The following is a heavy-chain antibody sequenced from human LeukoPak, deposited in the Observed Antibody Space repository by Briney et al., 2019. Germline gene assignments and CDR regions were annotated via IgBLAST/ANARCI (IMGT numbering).Heavy chain of an antibody. CDR1: GASFSSGDQY. V-gene: IGHV4-31*03. CDR3: SRGLDSRKLGY. J-gene: IGHJ4*02. D-gene: IGHD3-22*01. CDR2: IHPSGRL. Sequence: ASQTLSLTCTVSGASFSSGDQYWNWIRQSPGKGLAWIGSIHPSGRLHNNPSLESRVTISIDTSKSQFSLNLNSVTAAGTAVYFCSRGLDSRKLGYWGQGTLVTVSS.